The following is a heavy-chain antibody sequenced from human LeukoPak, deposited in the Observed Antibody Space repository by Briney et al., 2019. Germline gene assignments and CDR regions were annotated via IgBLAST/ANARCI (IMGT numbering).Heavy chain of an antibody. CDR3: ARHQYISGWYDAFDI. V-gene: IGHV3-30*04. J-gene: IGHJ3*02. Sequence: GGSLRLSCAASGFTFSSYAMHWVRQAPGKGLEWVAVISYDGSNKYHADFVRGRITISRDNSKNTLYLQMNGLRAEDTAVYYCARHQYISGWYDAFDIWGQGTMVTVSS. CDR2: ISYDGSNK. CDR1: GFTFSSYA. D-gene: IGHD6-19*01.